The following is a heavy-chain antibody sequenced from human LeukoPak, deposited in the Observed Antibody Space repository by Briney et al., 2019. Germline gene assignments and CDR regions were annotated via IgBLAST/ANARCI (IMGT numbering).Heavy chain of an antibody. CDR3: ATRTSGAFDF. D-gene: IGHD2-2*01. Sequence: TGGSLRLSCAASGFTFSNNDVHWVRPAPGKGLEWVALISDDGSNKYYTDSVKGRFTISRDNSKNTLYLQMNSLRAEDTAVYYCATRTSGAFDFWGQGTMVIVS. CDR2: ISDDGSNK. CDR1: GFTFSNND. J-gene: IGHJ3*01. V-gene: IGHV3-30-3*01.